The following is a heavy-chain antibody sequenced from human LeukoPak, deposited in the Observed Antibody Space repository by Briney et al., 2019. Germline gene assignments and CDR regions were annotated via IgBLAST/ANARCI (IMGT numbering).Heavy chain of an antibody. Sequence: SETLSLTCTVSGGSISSSSYYWGWIRQPPGKGLEWIGSIYYSGSTYYNPSLKSRVTISVDTSKNQFSLKLSSVTAADTAVYYCARQVPTLRYFDWLLGEDQTDYWGQGTLVTVSS. CDR3: ARQVPTLRYFDWLLGEDQTDY. V-gene: IGHV4-39*01. CDR1: GGSISSSSYY. J-gene: IGHJ4*02. CDR2: IYYSGST. D-gene: IGHD3-9*01.